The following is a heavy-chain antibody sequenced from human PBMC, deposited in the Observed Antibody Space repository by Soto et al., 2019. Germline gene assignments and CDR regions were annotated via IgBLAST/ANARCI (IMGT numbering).Heavy chain of an antibody. CDR2: ISAYNGNT. D-gene: IGHD5-18*01. J-gene: IGHJ3*02. CDR3: ARSGGYSYGYRVGAFDI. V-gene: IGHV1-18*01. CDR1: GYTFTSYG. Sequence: ASVKVSCKASGYTFTSYGISWVRQAPGQGLEWMGWISAYNGNTNYAQKLQGRVTMTTDTSTSTAYMELRSRRSDDTAVYYCARSGGYSYGYRVGAFDIWRQGTMVTDSS.